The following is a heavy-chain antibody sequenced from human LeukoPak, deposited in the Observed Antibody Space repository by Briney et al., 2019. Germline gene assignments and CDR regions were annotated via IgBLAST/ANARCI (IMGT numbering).Heavy chain of an antibody. V-gene: IGHV4-34*01. CDR3: ARVRGSSWHPYTYYYYGMDV. CDR2: INHSGST. CDR1: GGSFSGYY. D-gene: IGHD6-13*01. Sequence: SETLSLTCAVYGGSFSGYYWSWIRQPPGKGLEWIGEINHSGSTNYNPSLKSRVTISVDTSKNQFSLKLSSVTAADTAVYYCARVRGSSWHPYTYYYYGMDVWGQGTTVTVSS. J-gene: IGHJ6*02.